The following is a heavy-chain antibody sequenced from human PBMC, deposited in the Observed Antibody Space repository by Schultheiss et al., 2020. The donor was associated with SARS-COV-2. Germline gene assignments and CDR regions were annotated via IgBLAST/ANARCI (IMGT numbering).Heavy chain of an antibody. CDR2: ISWNSGSI. D-gene: IGHD6-6*01. V-gene: IGHV3-9*01. J-gene: IGHJ6*02. CDR1: GFTFDDYA. Sequence: SLKISCAASGFTFDDYAMHWVRQAPGKGLEWVSGISWNSGSIGYADSVKGRFTISRDNAKNSLYLQMNSLRAEDTAVYYCARDLSSSARIYYYGMDVWGQGTTVTVSS. CDR3: ARDLSSSARIYYYGMDV.